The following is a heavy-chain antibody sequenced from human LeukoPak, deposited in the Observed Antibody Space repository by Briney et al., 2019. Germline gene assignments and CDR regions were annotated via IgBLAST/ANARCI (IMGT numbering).Heavy chain of an antibody. Sequence: GGSLRLSCAASGFTVSSNYMSWVRQAPGKGLEWVSVIYSGGSTYYADSVKGRFTISRDNSKNTLYLQMNSLRAEDTAVYYCATDSGGYYDFWSGYYYYYGMDVWGQGTTVTVFS. V-gene: IGHV3-53*01. CDR3: ATDSGGYYDFWSGYYYYYGMDV. D-gene: IGHD3-3*01. J-gene: IGHJ6*02. CDR1: GFTVSSNY. CDR2: IYSGGST.